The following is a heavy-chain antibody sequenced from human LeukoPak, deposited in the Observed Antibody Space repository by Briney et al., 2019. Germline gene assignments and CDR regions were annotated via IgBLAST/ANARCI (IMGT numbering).Heavy chain of an antibody. CDR3: ARTKGTSYYDNSGYGAFDI. CDR2: INRNSGGT. V-gene: IGHV1-2*02. CDR1: AFTFTDYY. D-gene: IGHD3-22*01. Sequence: ASVKVSCKASAFTFTDYYMHWVRQAPGQVLEWMGYINRNSGGTNYAQKLQGRVTMTRDTSISTAYMEVSWLRSDDTSVFYCARTKGTSYYDNSGYGAFDIWGQGTMVTVSS. J-gene: IGHJ3*02.